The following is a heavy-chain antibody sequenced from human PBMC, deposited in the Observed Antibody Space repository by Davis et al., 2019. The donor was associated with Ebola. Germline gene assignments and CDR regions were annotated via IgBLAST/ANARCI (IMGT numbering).Heavy chain of an antibody. D-gene: IGHD3-3*01. V-gene: IGHV3-9*01. CDR1: GFTFDDYA. CDR2: INWNSDSI. CDR3: ARDRLIRFLQWPLGMDV. Sequence: SLKISCAASGFTFDDYAMHWVRQAPGKGLEWVSGINWNSDSIGYADSVKGRFTISRDNAKNSLYLQMNSLRDEDTAVYYCARDRLIRFLQWPLGMDVWGQGTTVTVSS. J-gene: IGHJ6*02.